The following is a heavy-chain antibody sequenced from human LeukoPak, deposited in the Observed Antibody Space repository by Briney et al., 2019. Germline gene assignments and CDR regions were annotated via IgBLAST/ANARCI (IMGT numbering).Heavy chain of an antibody. CDR1: DDSFSSHN. J-gene: IGHJ3*02. CDR2: ISYIGST. V-gene: IGHV4-59*11. D-gene: IGHD4-17*01. CDR3: ARDPTTVTKGFDI. Sequence: SETLSLTCTVSDDSFSSHNWTWIWQPPGQGLERIGYISYIGSTNYNPSLKSRVTISVDTSKNQFSLKVSSVTAADTAVYYCARDPTTVTKGFDIWGQGTLVTVSS.